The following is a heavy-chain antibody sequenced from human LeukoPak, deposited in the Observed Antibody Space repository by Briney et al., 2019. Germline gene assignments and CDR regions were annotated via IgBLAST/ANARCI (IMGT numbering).Heavy chain of an antibody. V-gene: IGHV4-39*01. D-gene: IGHD6-13*01. Sequence: PSETLSLTCTVSGGSISSSSYYWGWIRQPPGKGLEWIGSIYYSGSTYYNPSLKSRVTISVDTSKNQFSLKLSSVTAADTAVYYCVRRAYSSLYLWFDPWGQGTLVTVSS. J-gene: IGHJ5*02. CDR2: IYYSGST. CDR1: GGSISSSSYY. CDR3: VRRAYSSLYLWFDP.